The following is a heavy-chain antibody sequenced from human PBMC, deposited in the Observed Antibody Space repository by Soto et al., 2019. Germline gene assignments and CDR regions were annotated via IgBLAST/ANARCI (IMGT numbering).Heavy chain of an antibody. D-gene: IGHD2-15*01. CDR1: RVNFSSYE. Sequence: GXSPRLSCAASRVNFSSYEMNWIRHAPGEGLEWVSYISSSGSTIYYADSVKGRFTISRDNAKNSLSLQMNTLRAEDTAVYYGAVRYCSGVSCFRLFDSWGQGTLVTFSS. V-gene: IGHV3-48*03. CDR3: AVRYCSGVSCFRLFDS. J-gene: IGHJ4*02. CDR2: ISSSGSTI.